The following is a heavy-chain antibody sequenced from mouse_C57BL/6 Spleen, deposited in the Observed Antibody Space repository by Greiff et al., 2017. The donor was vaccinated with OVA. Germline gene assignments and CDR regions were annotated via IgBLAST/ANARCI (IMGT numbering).Heavy chain of an antibody. CDR1: GFSLSTFGMG. V-gene: IGHV8-8*01. Sequence: QVTLKESGPGILQPSQTLSLTCSFSGFSLSTFGMGVGWIRQPSGKGLEWLAHIWWDDDKYYNPALKSRLTISKDTSKNQVFLKIANVDTADTATYYCARIEKGQLRLRYAMDYWGQGTSVTVSS. D-gene: IGHD3-2*02. CDR3: ARIEKGQLRLRYAMDY. CDR2: IWWDDDK. J-gene: IGHJ4*01.